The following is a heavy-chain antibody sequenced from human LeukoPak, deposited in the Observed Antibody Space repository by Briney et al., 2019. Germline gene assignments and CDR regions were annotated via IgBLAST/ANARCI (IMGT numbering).Heavy chain of an antibody. CDR2: IYYSGST. Sequence: SETLSLTCAVYGGSFSGYYWSWIRQPPGKGLEWIGSIYYSGSTYYNPSLKSRVTISVDTSKNQFSLKLSSVTAADTAVYYCARHGYGDYGSIDYWGQGTLVTVSS. CDR3: ARHGYGDYGSIDY. J-gene: IGHJ4*02. V-gene: IGHV4-34*01. CDR1: GGSFSGYY. D-gene: IGHD4-17*01.